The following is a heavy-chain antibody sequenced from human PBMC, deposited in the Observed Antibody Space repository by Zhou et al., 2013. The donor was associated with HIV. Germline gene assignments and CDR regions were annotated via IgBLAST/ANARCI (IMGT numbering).Heavy chain of an antibody. CDR1: GGTFSSYA. V-gene: IGHV1-69*05. Sequence: QVHLVQSGAEVKKPGSSVKVSCKASGGTFSSYAVSWVRRAPAEGFEWMGGIIPIFGTTNYAQKFEGRVTITTDESTTTAYMELRSLRSDDTAVYYCAREIVDYTVDYNYMDVWGKGTTVTVSS. J-gene: IGHJ6*03. CDR3: AREIVDYTVDYNYMDV. CDR2: IIPIFGTT. D-gene: IGHD1-26*01.